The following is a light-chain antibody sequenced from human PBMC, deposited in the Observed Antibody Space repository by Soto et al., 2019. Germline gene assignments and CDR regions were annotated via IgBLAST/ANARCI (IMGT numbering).Light chain of an antibody. CDR3: QQYGSA. J-gene: IGKJ1*01. Sequence: EIVLTQSPATLSVSPGERATLSCRASQSFSTNLAWYQQKPGQAPRLLIYGASSRATGIPDRFSGSGSGTDFTLTISRLEPEDFAVYYCQQYGSAFGQGTKVDIK. CDR1: QSFSTN. V-gene: IGKV3-20*01. CDR2: GAS.